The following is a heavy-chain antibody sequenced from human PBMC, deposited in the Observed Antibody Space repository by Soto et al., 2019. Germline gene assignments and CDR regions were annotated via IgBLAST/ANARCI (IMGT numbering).Heavy chain of an antibody. J-gene: IGHJ5*02. V-gene: IGHV5-51*01. CDR3: ARRRGRCSDGVCYSWWFDP. D-gene: IGHD2-8*01. Sequence: PXGSLKISCKGCGGTLSDQWIGWVRHTPDKGLEWIGFVFLGDSDARYSPAFQGQVAMSADRSGTYLQWSSLKASDTGIYYCARRRGRCSDGVCYSWWFDPWGQGTRVTVSS. CDR2: VFLGDSDA. CDR1: GGTLSDQW.